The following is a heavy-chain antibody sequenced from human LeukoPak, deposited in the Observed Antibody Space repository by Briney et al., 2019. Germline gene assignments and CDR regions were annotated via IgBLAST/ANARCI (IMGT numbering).Heavy chain of an antibody. Sequence: GASVKVSCKAFGYTFTSYDINWVRQATGQGLEWMGWMNPNSGNTGYAQKFQGRVTMTRNTSISTAYMELSSLRSEDTAVYYCARELRYSSSWYLDYYYGMDVWGQGTTVTVSS. CDR1: GYTFTSYD. CDR2: MNPNSGNT. V-gene: IGHV1-8*01. CDR3: ARELRYSSSWYLDYYYGMDV. J-gene: IGHJ6*02. D-gene: IGHD6-13*01.